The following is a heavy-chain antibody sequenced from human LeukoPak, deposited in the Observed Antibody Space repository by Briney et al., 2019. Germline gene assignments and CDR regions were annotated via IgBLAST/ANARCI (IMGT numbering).Heavy chain of an antibody. Sequence: PSQTLSLTCTVSGGSISSGDYYWSRIRQPPGKGLEWIGYIYYSGITYYNPSLKSRVTISVDTSKNQFSLKLSSVTAADTAVYYCARALVTYYYDSSGYSGLFAYWGQGTLVTVSS. V-gene: IGHV4-30-4*08. CDR3: ARALVTYYYDSSGYSGLFAY. D-gene: IGHD3-22*01. J-gene: IGHJ4*02. CDR2: IYYSGIT. CDR1: GGSISSGDYY.